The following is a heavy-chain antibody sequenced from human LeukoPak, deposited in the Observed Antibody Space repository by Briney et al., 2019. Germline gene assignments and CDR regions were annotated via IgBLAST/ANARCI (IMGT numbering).Heavy chain of an antibody. V-gene: IGHV4-59*08. CDR1: GGSMSGYY. D-gene: IGHD2-2*01. Sequence: KPSETLSLTCTVSGGSMSGYYWSWIRQPPGKGLEWIGYIHYSGSTNYNPSLKSRVTISVDTSKNQFSLELSSVTAADTAVHYCARRYCSSTSCRDALDIWGQGTMVTVSS. J-gene: IGHJ3*02. CDR2: IHYSGST. CDR3: ARRYCSSTSCRDALDI.